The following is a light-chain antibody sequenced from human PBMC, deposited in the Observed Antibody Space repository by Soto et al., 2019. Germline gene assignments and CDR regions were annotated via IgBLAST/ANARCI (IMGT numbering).Light chain of an antibody. CDR1: QSVNSNY. Sequence: EIVLTQSPGTLSLSPGQRATLSCRASQSVNSNYLVWYQQKPGQAPRLLISGASRRATDIPDRFSGSGSGTDFTLTISRLEPEDFAVYYCHQYGSSPVTFGPGTKVDVK. CDR3: HQYGSSPVT. V-gene: IGKV3-20*01. J-gene: IGKJ3*01. CDR2: GAS.